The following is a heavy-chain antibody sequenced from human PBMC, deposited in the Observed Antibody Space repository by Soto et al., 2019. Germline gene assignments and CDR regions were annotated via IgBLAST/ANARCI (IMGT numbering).Heavy chain of an antibody. D-gene: IGHD5-12*01. J-gene: IGHJ4*02. V-gene: IGHV1-69*13. CDR2: IIPITATA. CDR3: ARAVATIDIKAYYFDY. Sequence: SVKVSCKASGYTFTSYAMNWVRQAPGQGLEWMGGIIPITATANYAQKLQGRVTITADESTSTASMQLSSLRSEDTAVYYCARAVATIDIKAYYFDYWGQGTLVTVSS. CDR1: GYTFTSYA.